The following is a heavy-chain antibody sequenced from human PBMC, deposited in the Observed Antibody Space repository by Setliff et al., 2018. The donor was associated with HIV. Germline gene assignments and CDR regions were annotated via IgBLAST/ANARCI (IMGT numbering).Heavy chain of an antibody. CDR3: ARRGGYTYYYDSSGYHRGPNDAFDI. CDR2: INHSGST. Sequence: PSETLSLTCAVYGGSFSVFYWRWIRQPPGKGLEWIGEINHSGSTNYNPSLKSRVTISVDTSKTQFSLKLSSVTAADTAVYYCARRGGYTYYYDSSGYHRGPNDAFDIWGQGTMVTVSS. V-gene: IGHV4-34*01. CDR1: GGSFSVFY. D-gene: IGHD3-22*01. J-gene: IGHJ3*02.